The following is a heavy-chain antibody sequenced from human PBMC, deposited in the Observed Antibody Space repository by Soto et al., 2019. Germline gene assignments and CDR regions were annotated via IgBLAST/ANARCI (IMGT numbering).Heavy chain of an antibody. Sequence: QVQLMQSGAEVKKPGASVKVSCKASGDTFTDYYIHWVRQAPGQGLEWMGTVNPSGGHTTYAQHFLGRVTMTRDTSTSTLYMELTSLTSADPAVYYCARGGHVVVVTAALDYWGQGTLVTVSS. D-gene: IGHD2-21*02. V-gene: IGHV1-46*01. CDR1: GDTFTDYY. CDR2: VNPSGGHT. CDR3: ARGGHVVVVTAALDY. J-gene: IGHJ4*02.